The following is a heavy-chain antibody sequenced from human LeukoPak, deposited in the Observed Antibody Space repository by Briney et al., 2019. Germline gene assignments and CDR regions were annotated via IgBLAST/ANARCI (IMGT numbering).Heavy chain of an antibody. CDR1: GFTFSSYT. Sequence: GGSLRLSCAGSGFTFSSYTMNWVRQAPGKGLEWVSSISSSSSYIYYADSVKGRFTISRDNAKNSLYLQMNSLRAEDTAVYYCASAWGGYCSSTSCYPFDYWGQGNLVTVSS. V-gene: IGHV3-21*01. D-gene: IGHD2-2*01. J-gene: IGHJ4*02. CDR3: ASAWGGYCSSTSCYPFDY. CDR2: ISSSSSYI.